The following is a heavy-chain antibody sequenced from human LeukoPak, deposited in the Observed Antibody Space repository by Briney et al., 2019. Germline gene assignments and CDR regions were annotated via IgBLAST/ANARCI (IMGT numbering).Heavy chain of an antibody. D-gene: IGHD3-22*01. Sequence: PGGSLRLSCAASGFTFSSYSMNWVRQAPGKGLEWVSYISSNSSTIYYADSVKGRFTISRDNAKNSLYLQMNSLRAEDTAVYYCAREGSGYYYRQVDYWGQGTLVTVSS. J-gene: IGHJ4*02. CDR1: GFTFSSYS. CDR2: ISSNSSTI. V-gene: IGHV3-48*01. CDR3: AREGSGYYYRQVDY.